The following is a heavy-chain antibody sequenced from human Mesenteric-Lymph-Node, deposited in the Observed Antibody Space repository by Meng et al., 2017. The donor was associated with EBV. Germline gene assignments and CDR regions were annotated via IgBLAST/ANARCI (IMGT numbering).Heavy chain of an antibody. D-gene: IGHD6-19*01. CDR2: IYHSGST. J-gene: IGHJ4*02. CDR1: GGSISRSNS. V-gene: IGHV4-4*02. CDR3: ARGTVAGTHLDY. Sequence: QKPGPGLVKPSGTLSPACAVPGGSISRSNSWSWVRQPPGKGLEWIGEIYHSGSTNYNPSLKSRLTISVDKSKNQFSLKLSSVTAADTAVYYCARGTVAGTHLDYWAQGTLVTVSS.